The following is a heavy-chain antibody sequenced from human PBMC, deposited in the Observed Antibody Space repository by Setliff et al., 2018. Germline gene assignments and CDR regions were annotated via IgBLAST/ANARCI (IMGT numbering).Heavy chain of an antibody. CDR2: IHYSGST. D-gene: IGHD2-15*01. V-gene: IGHV4-59*01. CDR1: GDSIRGDY. CDR3: ARTRYGLGGRPY. Sequence: SETLSLTCTVSGDSIRGDYWSWIRQPPGKGLEWIGFIHYSGSTNYNPSLKSRVTISLDTPKNQFSLRLSSVTAADTAVYYCARTRYGLGGRPYWGQGTLVTVSS. J-gene: IGHJ4*02.